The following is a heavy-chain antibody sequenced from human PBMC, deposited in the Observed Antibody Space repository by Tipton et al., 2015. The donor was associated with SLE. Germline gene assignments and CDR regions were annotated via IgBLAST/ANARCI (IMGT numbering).Heavy chain of an antibody. J-gene: IGHJ2*01. CDR3: ARLGGFLEWYPFAGYFDL. Sequence: LSLTCAVYGGSFSGYYWSWIRQPPGKGLEWIGEIHHSGSTYYNPSLKSRVTISVDTSKNQFSLKLSSVTAADTAVYYCARLGGFLEWYPFAGYFDLWGRGTLVTVSS. D-gene: IGHD3-3*01. CDR1: GGSFSGYY. CDR2: IHHSGST. V-gene: IGHV4-34*01.